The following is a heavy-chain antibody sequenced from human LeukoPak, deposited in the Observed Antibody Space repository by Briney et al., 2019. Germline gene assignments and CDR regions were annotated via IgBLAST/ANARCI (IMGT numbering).Heavy chain of an antibody. CDR3: ARDLDSSSWYD. CDR1: GFTFSSYS. Sequence: GGSLRLSCAASGFTFSSYSMDWVRQAPGKGLEWVSYISSSSSTIYYADSVKGRFTISRDNAKNSLYLQMNSLRAEDTAVYYCARDLDSSSWYDWGQGTLVTVSS. CDR2: ISSSSSTI. J-gene: IGHJ4*02. V-gene: IGHV3-48*01. D-gene: IGHD6-13*01.